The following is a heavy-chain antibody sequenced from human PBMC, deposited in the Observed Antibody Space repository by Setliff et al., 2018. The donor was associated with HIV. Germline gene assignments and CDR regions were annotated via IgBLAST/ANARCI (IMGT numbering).Heavy chain of an antibody. CDR2: LYYTGSP. V-gene: IGHV4-39*01. CDR1: GDSISSSIYY. CDR3: ARGGGTSSPIDYHYYIDV. Sequence: SETLSLTCTVSGDSISSSIYYWGWVRQPPGKGLEWIGGLYYTGSPFYNPSLKSRVTISVDTSNNQFSLKLSSVTAADTAVYYCARGGGTSSPIDYHYYIDVWGKGTTVTVSS. D-gene: IGHD6-6*01. J-gene: IGHJ6*03.